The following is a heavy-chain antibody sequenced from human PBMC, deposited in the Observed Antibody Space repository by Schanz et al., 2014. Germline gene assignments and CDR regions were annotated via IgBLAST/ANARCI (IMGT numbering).Heavy chain of an antibody. Sequence: EVQLVESGGGLIQPGGSLRLSCAASGFSFSSYSMNWVRQAPGKGLEWLSYIDGKSTTVYYADSVKGRFTVSRDNARNSLYLHMNALEAEDTAVYSCARDGDRFYHNDYRDVWGRGTTGPVSS. V-gene: IGHV3-48*01. D-gene: IGHD4-17*01. CDR2: IDGKSTTV. CDR3: ARDGDRFYHNDYRDV. CDR1: GFSFSSYS. J-gene: IGHJ6*03.